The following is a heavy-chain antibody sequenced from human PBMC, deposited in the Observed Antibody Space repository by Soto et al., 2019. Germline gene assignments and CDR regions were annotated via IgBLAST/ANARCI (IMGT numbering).Heavy chain of an antibody. CDR1: GYTFTSYS. CDR2: INAGNGNT. V-gene: IGHV1-3*01. J-gene: IGHJ6*02. CDR3: ARELASYGMDV. D-gene: IGHD1-1*01. Sequence: ASVEVSCKASGYTFTSYSMHWVLQAPGQRLEWMGWINAGNGNTKYSQKFQGRVTITRDTSASTAYMELSSLRSEDTAVYYCARELASYGMDVWGQGTTVTVSS.